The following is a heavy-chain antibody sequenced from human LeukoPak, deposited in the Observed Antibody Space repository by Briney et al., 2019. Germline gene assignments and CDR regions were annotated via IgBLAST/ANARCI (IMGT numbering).Heavy chain of an antibody. CDR2: IKQDGREK. J-gene: IGHJ4*02. CDR1: GFTFSSYW. V-gene: IGHV3-7*01. CDR3: ASDSSVLIKGAY. Sequence: GRSLRLSCAASGFTFSSYWMSWVRQAPGKGLEWVANIKQDGREKYYVDSVKGRFTISRDNAKNFLYLQMNSLRAEDTAVYYCASDSSVLIKGAYWGQGTLVTVSS. D-gene: IGHD3-16*01.